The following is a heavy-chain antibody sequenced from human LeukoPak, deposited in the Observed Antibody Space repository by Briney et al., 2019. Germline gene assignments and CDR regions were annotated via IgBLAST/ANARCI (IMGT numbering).Heavy chain of an antibody. V-gene: IGHV4-31*03. J-gene: IGHJ4*02. D-gene: IGHD4-23*01. CDR3: ARADTVVINYFDY. CDR2: IYYSGST. Sequence: SETLSLTCTVSGGSISSGGYYWSWIRQHPGKGLEWIGYIYYSGSTYYNPSPKSRVTISVDTSKNQFSLKLSSVTAADTAVYYCARADTVVINYFDYWGQGTLVTVSS. CDR1: GGSISSGGYY.